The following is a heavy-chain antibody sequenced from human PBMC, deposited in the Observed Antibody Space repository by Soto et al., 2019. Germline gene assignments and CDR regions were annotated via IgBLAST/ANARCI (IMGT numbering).Heavy chain of an antibody. CDR1: GVSIANFF. CDR3: AGDRGGITVAANPLGEWFDP. Sequence: SETLSLTCTVSGVSIANFFWSWIRQPPGKGLEWIGYMSQGGTTTYNPSLKGRATISVDTSKNQLSLKLTSVTAADTAMYYCAGDRGGITVAANPLGEWFDPWGPGTLVTVSS. J-gene: IGHJ5*02. V-gene: IGHV4-59*08. CDR2: MSQGGTT. D-gene: IGHD6-19*01.